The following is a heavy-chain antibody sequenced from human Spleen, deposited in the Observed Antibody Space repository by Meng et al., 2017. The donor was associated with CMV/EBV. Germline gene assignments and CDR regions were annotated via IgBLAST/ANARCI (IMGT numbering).Heavy chain of an antibody. D-gene: IGHD6-13*01. V-gene: IGHV3-23*01. Sequence: GESLKIFCAASGCTFSSYAMSWVRQAPGKGLEWVSAISGSGGSTYHADSGKGRFTISRDNSKNTLYLQMNSLRAEDTAVYYCAKDQVVPLYFDYWVQGTLVTVSS. J-gene: IGHJ4*02. CDR1: GCTFSSYA. CDR2: ISGSGGST. CDR3: AKDQVVPLYFDY.